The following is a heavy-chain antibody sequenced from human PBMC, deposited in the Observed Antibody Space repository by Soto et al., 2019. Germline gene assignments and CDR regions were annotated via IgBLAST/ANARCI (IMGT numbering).Heavy chain of an antibody. D-gene: IGHD6-19*01. CDR2: ISTSGATR. CDR1: GFTFSTDS. V-gene: IGHV3-48*02. CDR3: ARFFGSGFDY. Sequence: EVQLVESGGGLVQPGGSLRLSCVASGFTFSTDSMNWVRQAPGKGLEWVAHISTSGATRYYADSVKGRFTISRDNAKTSLHLQMDSMRNADTAVYYCARFFGSGFDYWGQGTLVTVSS. J-gene: IGHJ4*02.